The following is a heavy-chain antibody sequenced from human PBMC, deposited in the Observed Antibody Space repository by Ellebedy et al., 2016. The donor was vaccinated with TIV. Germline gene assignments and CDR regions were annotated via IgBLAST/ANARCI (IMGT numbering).Heavy chain of an antibody. CDR1: GGSISSYY. CDR3: ARAGDVVVVPAASSPVRYYYVMDV. J-gene: IGHJ6*02. CDR2: IYYSGST. Sequence: MPSETLSLTCTVSGGSISSYYWRWIRQPPGKGLEWIGYIYYSGSTKYNPSLKSRVTISVDTSKNQFSLNLNSVTAADTAVYYCARAGDVVVVPAASSPVRYYYVMDVWGQGTTVTVSS. V-gene: IGHV4-59*08. D-gene: IGHD2-2*01.